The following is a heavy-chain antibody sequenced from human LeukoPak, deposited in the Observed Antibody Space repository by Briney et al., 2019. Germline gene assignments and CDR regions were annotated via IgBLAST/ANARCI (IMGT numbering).Heavy chain of an antibody. Sequence: SETLSLTCTVSGGSISSGGYYWSWIRQHPGKGLEWIGYIYYGGSTYYNPSLKSRVTISVDTSKNQFSLKLSSVTAADTAVYYCARDQPSLQNYYYYMDVWGKGTTVTVSS. CDR1: GGSISSGGYY. V-gene: IGHV4-31*03. J-gene: IGHJ6*03. CDR3: ARDQPSLQNYYYYMDV. CDR2: IYYGGST. D-gene: IGHD4-11*01.